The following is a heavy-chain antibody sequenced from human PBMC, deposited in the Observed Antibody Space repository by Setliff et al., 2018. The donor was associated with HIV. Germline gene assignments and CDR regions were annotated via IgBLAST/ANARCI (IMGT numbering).Heavy chain of an antibody. J-gene: IGHJ3*02. D-gene: IGHD2-8*01. V-gene: IGHV4-39*01. Sequence: SETLSLTCAVSGGSVDSRDYYWGWIRQPPGKGLEWIGNILYGGTTYYTPSLKSRVSISVDTSRNQFSLRLNSVTAADTAVYYCARPTTGLGGGAAFDIWGQGTRVTVSS. CDR1: GGSVDSRDYY. CDR2: ILYGGTT. CDR3: ARPTTGLGGGAAFDI.